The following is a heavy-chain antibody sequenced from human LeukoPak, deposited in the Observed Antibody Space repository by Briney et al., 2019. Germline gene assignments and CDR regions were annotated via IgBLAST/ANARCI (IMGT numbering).Heavy chain of an antibody. CDR2: INPNSGGT. V-gene: IGHV1-2*02. Sequence: ASVKVSCKASGYTFTAYYMHWMRQAPGQGPEWMGWINPNSGGTNFAQKFQGRVTMTSDTSISTAYMELSSLRSDDTAIYYCARAKVLVPDHWGQGNLVTVSS. CDR3: ARAKVLVPDH. J-gene: IGHJ4*02. CDR1: GYTFTAYY.